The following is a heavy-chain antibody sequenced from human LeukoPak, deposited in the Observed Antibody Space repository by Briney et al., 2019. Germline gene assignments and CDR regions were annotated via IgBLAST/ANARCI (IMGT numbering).Heavy chain of an antibody. CDR2: FNSDGSST. D-gene: IGHD7-27*01. V-gene: IGHV3-74*01. CDR1: GFTFSSYW. J-gene: IGHJ3*02. CDR3: GRDLNWGAFDI. Sequence: PGGSLRLSCAASGFTFSSYWIHWVRQVPGKGLVWVSRFNSDGSSTTYADSVKGRFTISRDNSRNTVLLQMNSLTAEDTAVYYCGRDLNWGAFDIRGLGAMVTVSS.